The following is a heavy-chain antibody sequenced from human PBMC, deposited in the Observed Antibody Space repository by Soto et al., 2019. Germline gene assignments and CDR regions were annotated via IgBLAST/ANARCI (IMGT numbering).Heavy chain of an antibody. Sequence: ASVKVSCKASGYTFTGYYMHWVRQAPGQGLEWMGWINPNSGGTNYAQKFQGRVTMTRDTSISTAYMELSRLRSDDTAVYYCARVTLRGALGPDYWGQGTLVTVSS. CDR3: ARVTLRGALGPDY. CDR1: GYTFTGYY. J-gene: IGHJ4*02. CDR2: INPNSGGT. D-gene: IGHD1-26*01. V-gene: IGHV1-2*02.